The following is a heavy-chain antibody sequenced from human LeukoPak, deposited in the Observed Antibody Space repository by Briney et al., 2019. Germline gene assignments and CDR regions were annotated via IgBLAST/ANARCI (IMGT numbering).Heavy chain of an antibody. CDR3: TTGGGCSGGTCYSIAY. D-gene: IGHD2-15*01. J-gene: IGHJ4*02. Sequence: GGSLRLSCAASGFTFSSYAMSWVRQAPGKGLEWVGRIKRKTDGGTTDYAAPVKDRFTISRDDSKNTLYLQMNSLKTEDTGLYYCTTGGGCSGGTCYSIAYWGQGTLVTVSS. CDR2: IKRKTDGGTT. V-gene: IGHV3-15*01. CDR1: GFTFSSYA.